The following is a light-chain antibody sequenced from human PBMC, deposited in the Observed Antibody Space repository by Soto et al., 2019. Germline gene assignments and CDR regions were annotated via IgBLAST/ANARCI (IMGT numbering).Light chain of an antibody. V-gene: IGLV2-23*01. CDR2: EGS. J-gene: IGLJ3*02. CDR1: SSDVGSYNL. CDR3: CSYAGSSTWV. Sequence: QSALTQPASVSGSPGQSITISCTGTSSDVGSYNLVSWYQQYPGKAPKLMIYEGSKRPSGVSNRFSGSKSGNTASLTISGLQAEAEADYYCCSYAGSSTWVFGGGTKLTVL.